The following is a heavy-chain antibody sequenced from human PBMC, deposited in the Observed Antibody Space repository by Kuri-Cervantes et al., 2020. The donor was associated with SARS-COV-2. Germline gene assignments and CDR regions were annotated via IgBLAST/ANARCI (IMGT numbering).Heavy chain of an antibody. CDR2: VSYNGAT. Sequence: SETLSLTCTVSGGTISSYYWSWIRQPPGKGLEWIGYVSYNGATAYNPSLKSRVTMLLDTSKNKFPLRLSSVIAADTAVYYCSGRVDFSSVDYWGQGTLVTVSS. J-gene: IGHJ4*02. V-gene: IGHV4-59*01. CDR3: SGRVDFSSVDY. D-gene: IGHD3/OR15-3a*01. CDR1: GGTISSYY.